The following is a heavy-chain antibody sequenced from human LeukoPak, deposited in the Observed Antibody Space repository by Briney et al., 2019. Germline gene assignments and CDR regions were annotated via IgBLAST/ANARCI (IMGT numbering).Heavy chain of an antibody. D-gene: IGHD1-26*01. CDR1: GYTYTSYA. CDR2: INTNTGNP. V-gene: IGHV7-4-1*02. J-gene: IGHJ4*02. CDR3: ASIGSLFGY. Sequence: GASVKVSCKASGYTYTSYAMNWVRQAPGQGLEYMGWINTNTGNPTYAQGFTGRFVFSLDTSVSTAYLQISGLKAEDTAVYYCASIGSLFGYWGQGTLVTVSS.